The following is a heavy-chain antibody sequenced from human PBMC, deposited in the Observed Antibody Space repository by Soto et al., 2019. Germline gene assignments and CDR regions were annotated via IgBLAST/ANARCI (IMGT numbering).Heavy chain of an antibody. Sequence: QVQLVQSGAEVKKPGASVQVSCKASGLAFPIDDIIWVRQTIGQGLEFMGWMNPSGSNTGYAQKFQGRATFTWNTPTSTAYMELSGLRSEDTAVYYCARYRTKVPVAFDVWGQGTMVTVSS. J-gene: IGHJ3*01. D-gene: IGHD3-16*02. CDR1: GLAFPIDD. V-gene: IGHV1-8*01. CDR3: ARYRTKVPVAFDV. CDR2: MNPSGSNT.